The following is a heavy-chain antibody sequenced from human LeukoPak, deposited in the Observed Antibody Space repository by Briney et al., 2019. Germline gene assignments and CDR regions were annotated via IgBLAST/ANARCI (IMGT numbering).Heavy chain of an antibody. CDR3: ARGRGLTLVVVIPYYFDY. V-gene: IGHV4-38-2*02. CDR1: GYSIINGYY. CDR2: IYQSGST. J-gene: IGHJ4*02. D-gene: IGHD3-22*01. Sequence: SETLSLTCTVSGYSIINGYYWGWIQQPPGKGLEWIGSIYQSGSTYYNPSLKGRVTISVDTSKNQFSLKLTSVTAADTAVYYCARGRGLTLVVVIPYYFDYWGQGTLVTVSS.